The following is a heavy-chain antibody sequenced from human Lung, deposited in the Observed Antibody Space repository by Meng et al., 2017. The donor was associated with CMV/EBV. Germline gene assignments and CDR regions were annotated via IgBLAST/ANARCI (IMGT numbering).Heavy chain of an antibody. D-gene: IGHD2-2*01. CDR1: GFTFSTYA. Sequence: GGSLRLSCAASGFTFSTYAMHWVRQAPGKGLEWVAVISYDGSNKYYADSVKGRFTISRDNSKNTLYLQMNSLRAEDTAVYYCARSREPVVPAAFDYWGQGTLVTVSS. CDR2: ISYDGSNK. J-gene: IGHJ4*02. V-gene: IGHV3-30*04. CDR3: ARSREPVVPAAFDY.